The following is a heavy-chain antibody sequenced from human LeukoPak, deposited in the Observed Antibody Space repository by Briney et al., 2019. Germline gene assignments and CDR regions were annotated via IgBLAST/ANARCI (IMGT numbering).Heavy chain of an antibody. V-gene: IGHV1-2*02. CDR3: ATSPRRYCTNGVCYGGFDAFDI. D-gene: IGHD2-8*01. CDR1: GYTFTGYY. J-gene: IGHJ3*02. CDR2: INPNSGGT. Sequence: AAVKVSCKASGYTFTGYYMHWVRQAPVQGLEWMGWINPNSGGTNYAQKFQGRVTMTRDTSISTAYMELSRLRSDDTAVYYCATSPRRYCTNGVCYGGFDAFDIWGQGTMVTVSS.